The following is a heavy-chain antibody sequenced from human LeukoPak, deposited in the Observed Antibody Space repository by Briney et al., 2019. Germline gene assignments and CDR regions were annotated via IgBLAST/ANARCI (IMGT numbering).Heavy chain of an antibody. V-gene: IGHV1-69*13. J-gene: IGHJ4*02. CDR3: ARGVGATD. Sequence: ASVKVSCKASGYTFTSYYMHWVRQAPGQRLEWMGGIIPIFGTANYAQKFQGRVTITADESTSTAYMELSSLRSEDTAVYYCARGVGATDWGQGTLVTVSS. CDR1: GYTFTSYY. CDR2: IIPIFGTA. D-gene: IGHD1-26*01.